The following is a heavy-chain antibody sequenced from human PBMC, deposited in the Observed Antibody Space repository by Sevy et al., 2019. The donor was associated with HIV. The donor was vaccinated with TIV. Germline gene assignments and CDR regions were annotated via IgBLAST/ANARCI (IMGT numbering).Heavy chain of an antibody. CDR3: ARTSSTGYYYYYMDV. V-gene: IGHV1-18*04. CDR2: ISAYNGNT. D-gene: IGHD2-2*01. J-gene: IGHJ6*03. CDR1: GYTFTSYG. Sequence: ASVKVSCKASGYTFTSYGISWVRQAPGQGLEWMGWISAYNGNTNYAQKLQGRVTMTTDTSTSTAYMELRSLRYDDTAVYYCARTSSTGYYYYYMDVWGKGTTVTVSS.